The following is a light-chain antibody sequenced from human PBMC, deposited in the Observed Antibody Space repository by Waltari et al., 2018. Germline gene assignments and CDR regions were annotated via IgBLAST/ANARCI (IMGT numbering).Light chain of an antibody. CDR1: TSDVGTYNF. V-gene: IGLV2-23*02. CDR2: EVI. J-gene: IGLJ2*01. CDR3: CSYAGTDTVII. Sequence: QSALTQPASVSGSPGPSITLPCTGPTSDVGTYNFVSWYQQHPGKAPKLMIYEVIKRPSGVSNRFSGSKSGNTASLTISGLQDEDEADYYCCSYAGTDTVIIFGGGTKVTVL.